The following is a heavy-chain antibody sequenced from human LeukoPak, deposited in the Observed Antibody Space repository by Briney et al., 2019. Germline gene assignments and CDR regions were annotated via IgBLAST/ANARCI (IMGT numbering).Heavy chain of an antibody. CDR3: ARDRDSVVVPAATLKY. CDR1: GYTLTSYG. Sequence: VASVKVSCKASGYTLTSYGISWVRQAPGQGLEWMGWISAYNGNTNYAQKLQGRVTMTTDTSTSTAYMELRSLRSDDTAVYYCARDRDSVVVPAATLKYWGQGTLVTVSS. V-gene: IGHV1-18*01. D-gene: IGHD2-2*01. CDR2: ISAYNGNT. J-gene: IGHJ4*02.